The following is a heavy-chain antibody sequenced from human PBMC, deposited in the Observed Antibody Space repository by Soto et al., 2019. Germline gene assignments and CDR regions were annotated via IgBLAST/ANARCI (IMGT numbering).Heavy chain of an antibody. CDR3: AHSFYSGYDPTLYYYYGMDV. CDR2: IYWNDDK. Sequence: QITLKESGPTLVKPTQTLTLTCTFSGFSLSTSGVGVGWIRQPPGTALEWLALIYWNDDKRYSPSLKSRLTITKDTSKNQVVLTMTNMDPVDTATYYCAHSFYSGYDPTLYYYYGMDVWGQGTTVTVSS. CDR1: GFSLSTSGVG. V-gene: IGHV2-5*01. D-gene: IGHD5-12*01. J-gene: IGHJ6*02.